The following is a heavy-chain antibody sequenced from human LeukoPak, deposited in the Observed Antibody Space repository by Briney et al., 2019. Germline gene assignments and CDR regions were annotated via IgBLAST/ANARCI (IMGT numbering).Heavy chain of an antibody. J-gene: IGHJ3*02. V-gene: IGHV3-11*04. Sequence: LSLTCAVSGGSISSNSYYWGWIRQPPGKGLEWVSYISSGNTIYYADSVKGLFTISRDNAKNSLYLQINSLKPEDTAVYYCARDRRDSSGKFPNDAFDIWGQGTMVTVSS. D-gene: IGHD6-19*01. CDR3: ARDRRDSSGKFPNDAFDI. CDR2: ISSGNTI. CDR1: GGSISSNSYY.